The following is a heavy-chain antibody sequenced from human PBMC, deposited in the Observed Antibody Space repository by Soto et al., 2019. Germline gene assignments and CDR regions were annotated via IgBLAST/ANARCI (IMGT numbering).Heavy chain of an antibody. V-gene: IGHV1-3*01. CDR3: ARDGVGELSLTGTF. Sequence: GASVKVSCKSSGYTFTSYAMHCVRQAPGQRLEWMGWINAGNGNTKYSQKFQGRVTITRDTSASTAYMELSSLRSEDTAVYYCARDGVGELSLTGTFWGQGTLVTVSS. CDR1: GYTFTSYA. J-gene: IGHJ4*02. CDR2: INAGNGNT. D-gene: IGHD3-16*02.